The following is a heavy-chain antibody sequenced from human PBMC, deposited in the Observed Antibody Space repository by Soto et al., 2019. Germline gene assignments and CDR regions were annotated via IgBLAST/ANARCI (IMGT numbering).Heavy chain of an antibody. Sequence: GGSLRLSCAASGFTFSSYSMNWVRQAPGKGLEWVSYISLGSSTIYYADSVKGRFTISRDDAQNSLYLQMNSLRAEDTAVYYCAKAPTTVTPGSFDYWGQGTLVTVSS. CDR1: GFTFSSYS. CDR3: AKAPTTVTPGSFDY. D-gene: IGHD4-17*01. CDR2: ISLGSSTI. V-gene: IGHV3-48*01. J-gene: IGHJ4*02.